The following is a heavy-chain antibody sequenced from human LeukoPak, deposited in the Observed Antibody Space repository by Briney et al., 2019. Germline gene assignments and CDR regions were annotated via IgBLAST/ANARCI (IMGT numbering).Heavy chain of an antibody. V-gene: IGHV4-34*01. CDR3: ARGRYYDFWSGYYAAGGYFDY. CDR1: GGSFSGYY. D-gene: IGHD3-3*01. Sequence: SETLSLTCTVYGGSFSGYYWSRIRQPPGKGLEWIGEINHSGSTNYNPSLKSRVTISVDTSKNQFSLKLSSVTAADTAVYYCARGRYYDFWSGYYAAGGYFDYWGQGTLVTVSS. J-gene: IGHJ4*02. CDR2: INHSGST.